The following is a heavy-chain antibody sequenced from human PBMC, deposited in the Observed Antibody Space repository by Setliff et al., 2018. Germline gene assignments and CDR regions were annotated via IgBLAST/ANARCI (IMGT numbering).Heavy chain of an antibody. CDR1: GYSFTTYW. CDR2: IYPGDSDA. Sequence: GESLKISCQGSGYSFTTYWIGWVRQMPGKGLEWMGIIYPGDSDARYSPSFQGQVTISADKAITTAYLQWSSLKASDTAMYYCARLIADTAMANWGQGTLVTVSS. D-gene: IGHD5-18*01. V-gene: IGHV5-51*01. CDR3: ARLIADTAMAN. J-gene: IGHJ4*02.